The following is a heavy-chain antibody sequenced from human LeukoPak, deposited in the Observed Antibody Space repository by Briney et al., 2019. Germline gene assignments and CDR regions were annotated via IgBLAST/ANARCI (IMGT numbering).Heavy chain of an antibody. CDR3: ATDRGGWTT. CDR1: GFTFSTYL. J-gene: IGHJ5*02. V-gene: IGHV3-74*01. Sequence: VGSLRLSCAASGFTFSTYLIHWVRQAPGKGLVWVSRITGDGTNTLYADSVQGRFTISRDNAKNTVYLQMNSPRAEDTAVYYCATDRGGWTTWGQGTLVTVSS. D-gene: IGHD3-10*01. CDR2: ITGDGTNT.